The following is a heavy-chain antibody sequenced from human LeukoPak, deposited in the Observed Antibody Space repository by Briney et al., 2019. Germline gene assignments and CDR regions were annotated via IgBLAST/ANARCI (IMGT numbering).Heavy chain of an antibody. J-gene: IGHJ6*02. V-gene: IGHV3-23*01. CDR2: ITKSGDST. Sequence: NPGGSLRLSCAASGFTFSAFGMNWVRQAPGKGLEWVSTITKSGDSTYYVDPVKGRFTISRDNSKNTLYLQMNSLRAEDTAKYYCTKDYCGKFCSAVWGQGTTVTVSS. CDR1: GFTFSAFG. CDR3: TKDYCGKFCSAV. D-gene: IGHD3-9*01.